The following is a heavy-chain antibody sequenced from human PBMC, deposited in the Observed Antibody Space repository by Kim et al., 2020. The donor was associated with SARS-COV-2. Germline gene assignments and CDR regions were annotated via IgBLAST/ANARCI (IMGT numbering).Heavy chain of an antibody. V-gene: IGHV4-39*07. CDR2: IYYSGST. Sequence: SENLSLTCTVSVGSISSSSYYWGWIRQPPGKGLEWIGSIYYSGSTYYNPSLKSRVTISVDTSKNQFSLKLSSVTAADTAVYYCARDPGIVVVTGPPFFDYWGQGTLVTVSS. CDR1: VGSISSSSYY. J-gene: IGHJ4*02. CDR3: ARDPGIVVVTGPPFFDY. D-gene: IGHD3-22*01.